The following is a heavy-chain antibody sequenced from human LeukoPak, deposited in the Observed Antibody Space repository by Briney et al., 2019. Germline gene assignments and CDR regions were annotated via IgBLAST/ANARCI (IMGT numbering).Heavy chain of an antibody. V-gene: IGHV4-31*03. CDR3: ASIPLYCSSTSCQDY. CDR1: GGSISSGGYY. CDR2: IYYSGST. Sequence: SETLSLTCTVSGGSISSGGYYWSWIRQHPGKGLEWIGYIYYSGSTYYNPSLKSRVTISVDTSKNQFSLKLSSVTAGDTAVYYCASIPLYCSSTSCQDYWGQGTLVTVSS. J-gene: IGHJ4*02. D-gene: IGHD2-2*01.